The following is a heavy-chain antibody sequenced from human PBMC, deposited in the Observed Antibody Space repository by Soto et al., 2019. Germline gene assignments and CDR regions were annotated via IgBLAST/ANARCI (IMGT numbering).Heavy chain of an antibody. J-gene: IGHJ4*02. V-gene: IGHV1-2*02. D-gene: IGHD3-16*01. Sequence: QVLLVQSGAEVKKPGASVKVSCEASGYTFTGYYLHWVRQAPGQGLEWMGWINPHSGDTNYAPKFQGRVTMARDTSSSTAYMELNRLSSDDTAVYFCARQGRTLGGYFDAWGQGTLVAVSS. CDR1: GYTFTGYY. CDR3: ARQGRTLGGYFDA. CDR2: INPHSGDT.